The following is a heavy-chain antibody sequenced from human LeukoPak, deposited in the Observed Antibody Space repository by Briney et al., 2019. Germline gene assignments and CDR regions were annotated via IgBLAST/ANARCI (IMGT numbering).Heavy chain of an antibody. CDR3: ATEPTRTPYYYMDV. J-gene: IGHJ6*03. CDR2: ISSSGSA. CDR1: GGSISSYY. D-gene: IGHD1-1*01. V-gene: IGHV4-4*07. Sequence: PWETLSLTCTVSGGSISSYYWNWIRQPAGKGLEWIGRISSSGSANYNPSLKSRVTLSVDTSRNRLSLILNSVTAADTAVFYCATEPTRTPYYYMDVWGKGTTVIVSS.